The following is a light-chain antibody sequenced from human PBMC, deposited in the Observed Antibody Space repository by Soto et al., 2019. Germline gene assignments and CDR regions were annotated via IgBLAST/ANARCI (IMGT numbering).Light chain of an antibody. CDR1: QGIGNY. V-gene: IGKV1-27*01. Sequence: DIQMTQSPSSLSASVGDRVTITCRASQGIGNYLSWYQQKPGKFPKLLIYAASTLHPGVPSRFSGSGSGTDFTLTISSLQPEDVATYYCQKYNSAPLTFGPGTRLEIK. J-gene: IGKJ5*01. CDR2: AAS. CDR3: QKYNSAPLT.